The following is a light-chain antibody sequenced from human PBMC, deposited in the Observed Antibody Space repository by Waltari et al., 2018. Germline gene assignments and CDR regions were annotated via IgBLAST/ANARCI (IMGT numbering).Light chain of an antibody. Sequence: QSALTQPASVSGSPGQSITISCTRSSSDVGRYNYVSWYQQFPYRAAKLIIYDVTKRPSGVSNRFSGSTPANAASLSISGLQPEDEAAYYCASYKPGSTLVFGGGTKLTVL. CDR2: DVT. V-gene: IGLV2-14*01. CDR1: SSDVGRYNY. J-gene: IGLJ3*02. CDR3: ASYKPGSTLV.